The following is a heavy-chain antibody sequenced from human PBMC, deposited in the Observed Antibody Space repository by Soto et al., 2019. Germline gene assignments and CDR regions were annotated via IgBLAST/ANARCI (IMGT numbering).Heavy chain of an antibody. CDR2: IYYSGST. V-gene: IGHV4-59*01. CDR1: GGSISSYY. CDR3: ARCYYYVSGRHYYYYGMDV. Sequence: SETLSLTCTVSGGSISSYYWSWIRQPPGKGLEWIGYIYYSGSTNYNPSLKSRVTISVDTSKNQFSLKLSSVTAADTAVYYCARCYYYVSGRHYYYYGMDVWGQGTTVTVSS. D-gene: IGHD3-10*01. J-gene: IGHJ6*02.